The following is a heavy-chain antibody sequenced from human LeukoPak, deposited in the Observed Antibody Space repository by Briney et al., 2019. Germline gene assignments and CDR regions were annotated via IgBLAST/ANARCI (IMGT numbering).Heavy chain of an antibody. CDR1: GFTFSNYA. D-gene: IGHD5-12*01. CDR3: AKGASGYDWADAFDI. Sequence: GGSLRLSRAASGFTFSNYAMSWVRQAPGKGLEWVSGIGGGGGSTSYADSVRGRFTISRDNSKNTLYLQMNSLRAEDTAVYYCAKGASGYDWADAFDIWGLGTMVTVSS. V-gene: IGHV3-23*01. CDR2: IGGGGGST. J-gene: IGHJ3*02.